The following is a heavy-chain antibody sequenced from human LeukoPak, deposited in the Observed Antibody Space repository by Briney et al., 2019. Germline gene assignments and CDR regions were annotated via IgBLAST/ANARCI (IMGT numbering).Heavy chain of an antibody. D-gene: IGHD3-22*01. CDR3: VKEPHYYDRSGYF. CDR1: GFTFDDYA. Sequence: GGSLRLSCAASGFTFDDYAMHWVRHAPGKGLEWVSLIGGDGGSTYYADSVKGRFTISRDNSKNSLFLQMKSLRTDDTALYYCVKEPHYYDRSGYFWGQGTLVTVYS. CDR2: IGGDGGST. V-gene: IGHV3-43*02. J-gene: IGHJ4*02.